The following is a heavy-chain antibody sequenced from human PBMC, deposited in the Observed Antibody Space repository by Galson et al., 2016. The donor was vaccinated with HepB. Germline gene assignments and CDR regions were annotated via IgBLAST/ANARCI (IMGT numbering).Heavy chain of an antibody. CDR1: GFTFSSFA. CDR2: ISGNGGTT. V-gene: IGHV3-23*01. D-gene: IGHD2-2*01. J-gene: IGHJ4*02. CDR3: AKVGYCTSTSCPFDD. Sequence: SLRLSCAASGFTFSSFAMNWVRQAPGKGLEWVSAISGNGGTTYYAESVKGRFTSSRDNSKDTVYLQMDSLRAGDTAVYYCAKVGYCTSTSCPFDDWGQGTLVTVSS.